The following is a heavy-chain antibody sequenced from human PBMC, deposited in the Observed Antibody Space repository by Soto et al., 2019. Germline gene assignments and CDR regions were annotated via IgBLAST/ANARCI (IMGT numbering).Heavy chain of an antibody. Sequence: EVQLVESGGGLVQPGGSLRLSCAASGFTFSSYEMNWVRQAPGKGLERVSYISSSGSTIYYADSVKGRFTISRDNAKNSLYLQMNSLRAEDTAVYYCARVPTGTVVTPGAFDIWGRGTMVTVSS. D-gene: IGHD2-21*02. J-gene: IGHJ3*02. CDR3: ARVPTGTVVTPGAFDI. CDR1: GFTFSSYE. CDR2: ISSSGSTI. V-gene: IGHV3-48*03.